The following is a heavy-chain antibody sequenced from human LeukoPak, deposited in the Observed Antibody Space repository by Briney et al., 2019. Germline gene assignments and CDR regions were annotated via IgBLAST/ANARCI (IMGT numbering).Heavy chain of an antibody. J-gene: IGHJ6*03. CDR3: ARGHFWSGYLGDPYYYYMDV. V-gene: IGHV1-69*06. CDR1: GGTFSSYA. CDR2: IIPIFGTA. Sequence: VASVKVSCKASGGTFSSYAISWVRQAPGQGLEWMGGIIPIFGTANYAQKFQGRVTITADKSTSTAYMELSSLRSEDTAVYYCARGHFWSGYLGDPYYYYMDVWGKGTTVTVSS. D-gene: IGHD3-3*02.